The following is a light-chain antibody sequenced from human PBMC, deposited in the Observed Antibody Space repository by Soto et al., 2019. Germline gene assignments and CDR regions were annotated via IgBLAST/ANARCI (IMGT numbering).Light chain of an antibody. CDR1: QNITSN. V-gene: IGKV3-15*01. J-gene: IGKJ1*01. CDR3: QQYNHRPLT. CDR2: GAF. Sequence: ATPPFSHGASATLSWKASQNITSNLDWYQQKPGQAPSLLLYGAFTRATGIPARFSGTGSGTEFTLTISSLQPEDIAIYYCQQYNHRPLTFGQGTQLDIK.